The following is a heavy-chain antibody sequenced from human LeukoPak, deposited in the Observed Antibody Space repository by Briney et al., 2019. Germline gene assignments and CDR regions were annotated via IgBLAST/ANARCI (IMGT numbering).Heavy chain of an antibody. Sequence: GSLRLSCAASGFTFSSYGMHWVRQAPGKGLEWVSAISGSGGSTYYADSVKGRFTISRDNSKNTLYLQMNSLGADDTAVYYCAKGNWRYFDYWGQGTLVTVSS. D-gene: IGHD1-1*01. CDR1: GFTFSSYG. J-gene: IGHJ4*02. CDR3: AKGNWRYFDY. V-gene: IGHV3-23*01. CDR2: ISGSGGST.